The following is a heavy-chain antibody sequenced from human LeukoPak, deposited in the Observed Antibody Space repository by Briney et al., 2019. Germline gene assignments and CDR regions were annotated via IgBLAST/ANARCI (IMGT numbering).Heavy chain of an antibody. CDR2: ISYDGSNK. CDR1: GFTFSSYA. V-gene: IGHV3-30-3*01. D-gene: IGHD2-8*01. J-gene: IGHJ3*02. CDR3: AKVATKGDAFDI. Sequence: GRSLRLSCAASGFTFSSYAMHWVRQAPGKGLEWVAVISYDGSNKYYADSVKGRFTISRDNSKNTLYLQMNSLRAEDTAVYYCAKVATKGDAFDIWGQGTMVTVSS.